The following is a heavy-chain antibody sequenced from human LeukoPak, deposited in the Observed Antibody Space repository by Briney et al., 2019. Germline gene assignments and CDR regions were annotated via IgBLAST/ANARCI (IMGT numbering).Heavy chain of an antibody. D-gene: IGHD3-22*01. Sequence: GGSLRLSCAASGFTFSNAWLSWARRAPGKGLEWFGRIKSKTDGGTTDYAAPVKGRFTISRDDSKNTLYLQMNSLKTEDTAVYYCTTDYYDSSGYYYLSDAFDIWGQGTMVTVSS. V-gene: IGHV3-15*01. CDR1: GFTFSNAW. J-gene: IGHJ3*02. CDR2: IKSKTDGGTT. CDR3: TTDYYDSSGYYYLSDAFDI.